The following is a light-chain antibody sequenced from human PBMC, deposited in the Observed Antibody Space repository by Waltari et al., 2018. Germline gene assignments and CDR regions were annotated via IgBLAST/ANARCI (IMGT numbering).Light chain of an antibody. CDR1: SSDFGVYNY. V-gene: IGLV2-8*01. CDR2: EVN. J-gene: IGLJ3*02. Sequence: QSALTQPPSASGSPGQSVTISCTGTSSDFGVYNYVSWYQHHPGKAPKLMIYEVNKRPPGVPERFSGSKPANTASLTVSGLQAEDEADYYCSSYAGTNNVVFGGGTKLTVL. CDR3: SSYAGTNNVV.